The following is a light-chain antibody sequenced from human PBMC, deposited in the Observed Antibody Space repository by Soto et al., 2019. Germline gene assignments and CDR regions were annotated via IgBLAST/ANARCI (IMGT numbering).Light chain of an antibody. CDR3: QQYNTFWT. CDR2: DVS. Sequence: DIQMTQYQSSVSASVGDRITITCRASQSISSWLAWYQQKPGKAPKLLIYDVSSLESGVPSRFSGSGSGTEFTLTITSLQPDDFATYYCQQYNTFWTFGQGTNVDIK. J-gene: IGKJ1*01. V-gene: IGKV1-5*01. CDR1: QSISSW.